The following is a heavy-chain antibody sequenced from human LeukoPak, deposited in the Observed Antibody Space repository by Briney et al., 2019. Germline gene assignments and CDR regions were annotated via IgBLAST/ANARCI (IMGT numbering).Heavy chain of an antibody. D-gene: IGHD3-10*01. Sequence: SVKVSCKASGGIFSSYAISWVRQAPGQGLEWMGRIIPILGIANYAQKFQGRVTITADKSTSTAYMELSSLRSEDTAVYYCARHYYGSGSYYSHFDYWGQGTLVTVSS. J-gene: IGHJ4*02. CDR3: ARHYYGSGSYYSHFDY. CDR2: IIPILGIA. V-gene: IGHV1-69*04. CDR1: GGIFSSYA.